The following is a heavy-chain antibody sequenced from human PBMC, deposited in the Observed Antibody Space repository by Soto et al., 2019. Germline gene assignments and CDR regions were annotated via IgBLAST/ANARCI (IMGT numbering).Heavy chain of an antibody. CDR3: AKDLARYCSSTSCYNLYYYYYYGMGV. CDR2: ISYDGSNK. J-gene: IGHJ6*02. D-gene: IGHD2-2*02. V-gene: IGHV3-30*18. Sequence: SCAASGFTFSSYGMHWVRQAPGKGLEWVAVISYDGSNKYYADSVKGRFTISRDNSKNTLYLQMNSLRAEDTAVYYCAKDLARYCSSTSCYNLYYYYYYGMGVWGQGTTVTVSS. CDR1: GFTFSSYG.